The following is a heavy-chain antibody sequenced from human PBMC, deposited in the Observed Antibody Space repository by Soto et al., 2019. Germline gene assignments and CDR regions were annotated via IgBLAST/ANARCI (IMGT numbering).Heavy chain of an antibody. J-gene: IGHJ6*02. V-gene: IGHV1-2*04. CDR3: ARCHSTDFSNCVCSFFYNYEIDV. CDR2: INPKSGGT. D-gene: IGHD2-8*01. CDR1: GYSFTDYH. Sequence: ASVKVSCKASGYSFTDYHIHWVRQAPGQGLEWLGRINPKSGGTSTAQKFQGWVTMTRDKSISTVYMELTRLRSDDTAVYFCARCHSTDFSNCVCSFFYNYEIDVWGQGTTVTVSS.